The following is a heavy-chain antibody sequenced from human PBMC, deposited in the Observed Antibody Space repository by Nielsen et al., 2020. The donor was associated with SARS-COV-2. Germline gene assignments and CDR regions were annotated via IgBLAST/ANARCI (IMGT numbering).Heavy chain of an antibody. V-gene: IGHV3-33*01. CDR1: GFSFSNFG. CDR2: IWYDGTNK. D-gene: IGHD3-3*01. J-gene: IGHJ6*02. CDR3: ARDYDFPEGYGMDV. Sequence: GESLKISCAASGFSFSNFGMHWVRQAPGKGLEWVAFIWYDGTNKYYVDSVRGRFTISRDNAKNSLYLQMNSLRAEDTAVYYCARDYDFPEGYGMDVWGQGTTVTVSS.